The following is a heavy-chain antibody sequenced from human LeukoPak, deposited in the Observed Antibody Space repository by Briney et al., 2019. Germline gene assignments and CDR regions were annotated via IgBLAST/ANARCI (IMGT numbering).Heavy chain of an antibody. J-gene: IGHJ4*02. D-gene: IGHD6-13*01. CDR2: IIPIFGTA. Sequence: EASVKVSCKASGYTFTSYGISWVRQAPGQGLEWMGRIIPIFGTANYAQKFQGRVTITTDESTSTAYMELSSLRSEDTAVYYCARAQYSSSWYPDYWGQGTLVTVSS. CDR1: GYTFTSYG. CDR3: ARAQYSSSWYPDY. V-gene: IGHV1-69*05.